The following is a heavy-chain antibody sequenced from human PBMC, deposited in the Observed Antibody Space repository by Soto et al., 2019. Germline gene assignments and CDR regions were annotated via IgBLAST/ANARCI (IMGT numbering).Heavy chain of an antibody. CDR3: ARGRYCSCGSCYLDAFDI. D-gene: IGHD2-15*01. CDR2: INHSGST. V-gene: IGHV4-34*01. J-gene: IGHJ3*02. CDR1: GGSFSGYY. Sequence: QVQLQQWGAGLLKPSETLSLTCAVYGGSFSGYYWSWIRQPPGKGLEWIGEINHSGSTNYNPSLKSRVTISVDTSKNQFSLKLSSVTAADTAVYYCARGRYCSCGSCYLDAFDIWGQGTMVTVSS.